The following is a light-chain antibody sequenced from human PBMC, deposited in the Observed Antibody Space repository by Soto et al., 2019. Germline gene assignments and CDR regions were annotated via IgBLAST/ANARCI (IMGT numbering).Light chain of an antibody. J-gene: IGLJ3*02. Sequence: QSVLTQPPSVSAAPGQRVSISCSGSSSSIGTHYVAWYQQVPGTPPTLLIYGNNKRPSGTPDRFSGSKSGPSAPLSITGLQTGDEADYYCGTWDTGLVWVFGGGTQQTVL. V-gene: IGLV1-51*01. CDR1: SSSIGTHY. CDR2: GNN. CDR3: GTWDTGLVWV.